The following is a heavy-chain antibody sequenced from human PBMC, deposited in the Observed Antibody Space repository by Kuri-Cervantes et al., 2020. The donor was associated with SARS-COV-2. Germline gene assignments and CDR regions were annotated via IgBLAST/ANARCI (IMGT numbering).Heavy chain of an antibody. CDR3: RYSGWSGPYYYYMDV. CDR1: GGSISSSSYY. D-gene: IGHD3-3*01. V-gene: IGHV4-39*01. CDR2: IYYSGST. Sequence: ESLKISCTVSGGSISSSSYYWGWIRQPPGKGLEWIGSIYYSGSTYYNPSLKSRVTIPVDTSKNQFSLKLSSVTAADTAVYYCRYSGWSGPYYYYMDVWGKGTTVTVSS. J-gene: IGHJ6*03.